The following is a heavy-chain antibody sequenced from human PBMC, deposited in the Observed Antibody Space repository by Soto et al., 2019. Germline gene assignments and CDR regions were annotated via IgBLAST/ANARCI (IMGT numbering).Heavy chain of an antibody. CDR3: ARHSFEEGSQNDFLWTNWFDP. Sequence: SETLSLTCTVSGGSISSSSYYWGWIRQPPGKGLEWIGSIYYSGSTYYNPSLKSRVTVSVDTSKNQFSLKLSSVTAADTAVYYCARHSFEEGSQNDFLWTNWFDPWGQGTLVTVS. CDR1: GGSISSSSYY. CDR2: IYYSGST. D-gene: IGHD3-3*01. V-gene: IGHV4-39*01. J-gene: IGHJ5*02.